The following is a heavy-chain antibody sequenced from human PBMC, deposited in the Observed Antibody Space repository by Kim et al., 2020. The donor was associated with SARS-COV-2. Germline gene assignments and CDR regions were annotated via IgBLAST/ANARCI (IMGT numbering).Heavy chain of an antibody. CDR2: IYSGGST. Sequence: GGSLRLSCAASGFTVSSNYMSWVRQAPGKGLEWVSVIYSGGSTYYADSVKGRFTISRDNSKNTLYLQMNSLRAEDTAVYYCARGLVSGSYYNEAGYDYWGQGTLVTVSS. J-gene: IGHJ4*02. CDR1: GFTVSSNY. CDR3: ARGLVSGSYYNEAGYDY. V-gene: IGHV3-53*01. D-gene: IGHD3-10*01.